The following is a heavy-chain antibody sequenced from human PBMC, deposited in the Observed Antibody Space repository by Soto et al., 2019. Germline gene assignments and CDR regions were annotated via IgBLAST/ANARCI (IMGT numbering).Heavy chain of an antibody. Sequence: SGPTLVNPTETLTLTCTVSGLSLSNGKLGVSWIRQPPGKALEWLAHIFSSDDKSYSASLRSRLTISKDTSRSQVVLTMTNLDPMDSATYYCARMDGDYNYYGLDVWGHGVAVTVSS. CDR2: IFSSDDK. D-gene: IGHD4-17*01. V-gene: IGHV2-26*01. J-gene: IGHJ6*02. CDR3: ARMDGDYNYYGLDV. CDR1: GLSLSNGKLG.